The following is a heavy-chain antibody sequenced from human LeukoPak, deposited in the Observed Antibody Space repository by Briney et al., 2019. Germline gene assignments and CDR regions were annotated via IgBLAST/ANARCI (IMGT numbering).Heavy chain of an antibody. J-gene: IGHJ4*02. CDR1: GGSISSSSYY. D-gene: IGHD2-8*02. CDR3: ARGTDLDY. V-gene: IGHV4-61*02. Sequence: SETLSLTCTVSGGSISSSSYYWSWIRQPAGKGLEWIGRIYTSGSTNYNPSLKSRVTMSVDTSKNQFSLKLSSVTAADTAVYYCARGTDLDYWGQGTLVTVSS. CDR2: IYTSGST.